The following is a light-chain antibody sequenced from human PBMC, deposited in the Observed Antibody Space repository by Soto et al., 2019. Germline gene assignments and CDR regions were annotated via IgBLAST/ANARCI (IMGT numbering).Light chain of an antibody. CDR1: QDIDNY. V-gene: IGKV1-16*01. CDR3: QHYKNYPPT. J-gene: IGKJ4*01. CDR2: AAS. Sequence: DIPMTQSPSSLSASVGDRVTITCRAGQDIDNYLAWFQQKPGTAPKFLIYAASTLEFGVPSRFSGSGSGTYFTLTITSLQPEDFATYYCQHYKNYPPTFGGGTKVEI.